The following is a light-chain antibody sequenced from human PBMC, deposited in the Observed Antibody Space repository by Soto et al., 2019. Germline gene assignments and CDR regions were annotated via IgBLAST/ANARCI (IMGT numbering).Light chain of an antibody. J-gene: IGLJ1*01. CDR2: DVI. Sequence: QSALIQPRSVSGSPGQSVTISCTGTSSDVGVHKYVSWYRQHPGKAPKLMIYDVITRPSGVPDRFSGSKSGNTASLTISGLQAEDEADYYCCSYAGDYTFVFGSGTKVTVL. CDR1: SSDVGVHKY. V-gene: IGLV2-11*01. CDR3: CSYAGDYTFV.